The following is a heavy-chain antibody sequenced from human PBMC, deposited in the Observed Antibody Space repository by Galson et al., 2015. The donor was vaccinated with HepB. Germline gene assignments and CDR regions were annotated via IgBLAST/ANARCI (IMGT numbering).Heavy chain of an antibody. Sequence: SVKVSCKASGGTFSSYAISWVRQAPGQGLEWMGGIIPIFGTANYAQKFQGRVTITADESTSTAYMELSSLRSEVTAVYYCGSGHAPGIDYWGQGTLVTVSS. V-gene: IGHV1-69*13. CDR3: GSGHAPGIDY. CDR2: IIPIFGTA. D-gene: IGHD2-2*01. CDR1: GGTFSSYA. J-gene: IGHJ4*02.